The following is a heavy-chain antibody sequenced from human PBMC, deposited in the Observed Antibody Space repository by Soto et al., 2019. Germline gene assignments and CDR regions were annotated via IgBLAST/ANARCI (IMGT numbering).Heavy chain of an antibody. V-gene: IGHV1-3*01. Sequence: ASVKVSYKASGYIFTSYVMHWVRQAPGQRLEWMGWIDPVNGNTKYSQKMQGRVTITRDTSASTAYMELSSLRSEDTAVYYCARDLRRDNIGYFAYWGQGTLVTVYS. J-gene: IGHJ4*02. CDR1: GYIFTSYV. CDR3: ARDLRRDNIGYFAY. D-gene: IGHD3-22*01. CDR2: IDPVNGNT.